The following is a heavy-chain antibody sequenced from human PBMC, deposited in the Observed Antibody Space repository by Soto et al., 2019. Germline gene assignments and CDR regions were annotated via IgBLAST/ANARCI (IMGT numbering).Heavy chain of an antibody. J-gene: IGHJ4*02. CDR2: YSGFT. CDR1: GGSITTYQ. Sequence: PSETLSLTCTVSGGSITTYQWNWIRQTPGKGLEWIGGYSGFTNYNPSLESRATISVDRSKNQFSLNLRSVTAADTAVYYCARGIAAARLFDSWGPGTLVTVSS. V-gene: IGHV4-59*01. CDR3: ARGIAAARLFDS. D-gene: IGHD6-13*01.